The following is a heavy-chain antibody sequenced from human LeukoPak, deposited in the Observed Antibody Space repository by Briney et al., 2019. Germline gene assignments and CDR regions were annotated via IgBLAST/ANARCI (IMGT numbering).Heavy chain of an antibody. D-gene: IGHD3-22*01. CDR3: AKLSGYYYVDAFDI. V-gene: IGHV3-30*04. Sequence: GGSLRLSCAASGFTFSSYAMHWVRQAPGKGLEWVAVISYDGSNKYYADSVKGRFTISRDNSKNTLYLQMNSLRAEDTAVYYCAKLSGYYYVDAFDIWGQGTMVTVSS. J-gene: IGHJ3*02. CDR1: GFTFSSYA. CDR2: ISYDGSNK.